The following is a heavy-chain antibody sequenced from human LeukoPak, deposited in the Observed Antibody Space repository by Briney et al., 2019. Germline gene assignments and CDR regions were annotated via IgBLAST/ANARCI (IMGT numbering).Heavy chain of an antibody. D-gene: IGHD5-12*01. J-gene: IGHJ4*02. CDR1: GGSISSYY. Sequence: PSETLSLTCTVSGGSISSYYWSWIRQPPGKGLEWIGYIYYSGSTNYNPSLKCRVTISVDTSKNQFSLKLSSVTAADTAVYYCAREARRNYFDYWGQGTLATVSS. V-gene: IGHV4-59*01. CDR3: AREARRNYFDY. CDR2: IYYSGST.